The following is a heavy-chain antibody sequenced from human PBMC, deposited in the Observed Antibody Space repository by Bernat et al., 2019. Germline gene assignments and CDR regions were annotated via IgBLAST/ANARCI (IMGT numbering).Heavy chain of an antibody. CDR1: GFAFSSYG. V-gene: IGHV3-33*01. Sequence: QVQLVESGGGVVQPGRSLRLSCVVSGFAFSSYGMHWVRQAPGKGLEWVAVILYDGSEKYYADSLKGRFTISRDNSKNTLYLQMNSLRAEDTAVYYFARAPEGDMDDWGQGTLVTVSS. CDR3: ARAPEGDMDD. J-gene: IGHJ4*02. CDR2: ILYDGSEK.